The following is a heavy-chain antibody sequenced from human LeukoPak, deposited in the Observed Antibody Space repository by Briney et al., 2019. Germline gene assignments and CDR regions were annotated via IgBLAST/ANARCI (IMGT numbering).Heavy chain of an antibody. V-gene: IGHV4-4*02. J-gene: IGHJ5*02. CDR3: ARGGDYYGSGSPHFAP. D-gene: IGHD3-10*01. CDR2: IYHSGST. Sequence: PSGTLSLTCAVSGGSISSSNWWSWVRPPPGKGLEWIGEIYHSGSTNYNPSLKSRVTISVDKSKNQFSLKLSSVTAADTAVYYCARGGDYYGSGSPHFAPWGQGTLVTVSS. CDR1: GGSISSSNW.